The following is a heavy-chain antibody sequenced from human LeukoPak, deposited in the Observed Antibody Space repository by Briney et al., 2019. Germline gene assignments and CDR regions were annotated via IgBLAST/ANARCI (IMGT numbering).Heavy chain of an antibody. CDR2: INPGDSDT. D-gene: IGHD3-22*01. Sequence: GESLKISCKGSGYSFTSYWIGWVRQMPGKGLEWMGIINPGDSDTRYSPSFQGQVTISADKSISTAYLQWSSLKASDTAMYYCARQTYDSSGYYYFDYWGQGTLVTVSS. J-gene: IGHJ4*02. CDR3: ARQTYDSSGYYYFDY. CDR1: GYSFTSYW. V-gene: IGHV5-51*01.